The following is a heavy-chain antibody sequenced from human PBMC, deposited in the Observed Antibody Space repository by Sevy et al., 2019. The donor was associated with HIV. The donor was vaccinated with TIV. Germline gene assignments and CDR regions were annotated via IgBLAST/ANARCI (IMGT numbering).Heavy chain of an antibody. CDR3: AKDGSSSARARYYYGMDV. CDR1: GFTFSSYG. V-gene: IGHV3-30*02. Sequence: GGSLRLSCAASGFTFSSYGMHWVRQAPGKGLEWVAFIRYDGSNKYYADSVKGRFTISRDNSKNTLYLQMNSLRAEDTAVYYCAKDGSSSARARYYYGMDVWGQRTTVTVSS. J-gene: IGHJ6*02. D-gene: IGHD6-6*01. CDR2: IRYDGSNK.